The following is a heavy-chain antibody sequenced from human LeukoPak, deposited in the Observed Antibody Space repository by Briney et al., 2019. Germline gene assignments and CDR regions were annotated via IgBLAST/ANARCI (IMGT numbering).Heavy chain of an antibody. CDR2: IFYSGST. CDR3: VGSYNWSDDFDY. D-gene: IGHD1-1*01. V-gene: IGHV4-59*01. CDR1: IDSISSYY. Sequence: PSETLSLTCTVSIDSISSYYWSWIRQPPGKGLEWVGYIFYSGSTNYNPSLKSRVTISVDTSKNQLSLKLNSVTAEDTAVYYCVGSYNWSDDFDYWGPGTLVTVSS. J-gene: IGHJ4*02.